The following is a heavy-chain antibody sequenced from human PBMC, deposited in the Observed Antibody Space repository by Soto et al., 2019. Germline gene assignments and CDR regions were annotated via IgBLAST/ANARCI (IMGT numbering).Heavy chain of an antibody. CDR3: ATEGVWYGYYGSYYYGMDV. J-gene: IGHJ6*02. Sequence: ASVKVSCKASGGTFSSYAISWVRQAPGQGLEWMGGIIPIFGTANYAQKFQGRVTITADESTSTAYMELSSLRSEDTAVYYCATEGVWYGYYGSYYYGMDVWGQGTTVTVSS. CDR2: IIPIFGTA. V-gene: IGHV1-69*13. D-gene: IGHD4-17*01. CDR1: GGTFSSYA.